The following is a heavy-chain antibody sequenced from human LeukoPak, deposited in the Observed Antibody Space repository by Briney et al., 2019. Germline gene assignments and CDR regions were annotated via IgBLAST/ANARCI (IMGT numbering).Heavy chain of an antibody. V-gene: IGHV4-4*07. CDR3: ARATYSSSSGTFDWDH. D-gene: IGHD6-6*01. CDR2: IYISGST. CDR1: GVSINDHY. Sequence: PSETLSLTCSVSGVSINDHYWTWVRQPAGRGLEWIGHIYISGSTDYNPSLKSRVTISVDTSKNQFSLKLSSVTAADTAVYYCARATYSSSSGTFDWDHWGQGTLVTVSS. J-gene: IGHJ4*02.